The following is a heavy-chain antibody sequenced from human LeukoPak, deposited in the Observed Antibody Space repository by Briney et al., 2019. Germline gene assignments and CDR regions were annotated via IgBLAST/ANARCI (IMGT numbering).Heavy chain of an antibody. CDR3: ARHSTMHYYYYMDV. J-gene: IGHJ6*03. CDR2: IYYSGST. Sequence: PSETLSLTCTVSGGSISSSSYLWGWIRQPPGKGLEWIGSIYYSGSTYYNPSLKSRVTISADTSKNQFSLKLSSVTAADTAVYYCARHSTMHYYYYMDVWGKGTTVTISS. V-gene: IGHV4-39*01. D-gene: IGHD5/OR15-5a*01. CDR1: GGSISSSSYL.